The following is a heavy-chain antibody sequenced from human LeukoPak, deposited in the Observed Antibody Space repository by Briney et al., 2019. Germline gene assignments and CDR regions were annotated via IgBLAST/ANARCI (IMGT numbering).Heavy chain of an antibody. D-gene: IGHD3-10*01. CDR2: IKEDGSEK. CDR1: GFTFSTYS. V-gene: IGHV3-7*05. Sequence: GGSLRLSCAASGFTFSTYSMNWVRQAPGIGLEWVATIKEDGSEKYYVDSVKGRFTISRDNAKNSLYLQMDSLRAEDTAVYYCARAVRESDYWGQGTLVTVSS. CDR3: ARAVRESDY. J-gene: IGHJ4*02.